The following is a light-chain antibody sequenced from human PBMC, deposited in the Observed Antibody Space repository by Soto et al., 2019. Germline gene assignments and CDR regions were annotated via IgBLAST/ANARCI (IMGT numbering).Light chain of an antibody. CDR3: SSYGGSNNVL. CDR2: EVS. Sequence: QSVLTQPPSASGCPGQSVTISCTGTSSDVGGYNYVSWYQQYPGKAPTLMIYEVSKRPSGVPDRFSGSKSGNTASLTVSGLQAEDEADYYCSSYGGSNNVLFGGGTKVTVL. V-gene: IGLV2-8*01. J-gene: IGLJ2*01. CDR1: SSDVGGYNY.